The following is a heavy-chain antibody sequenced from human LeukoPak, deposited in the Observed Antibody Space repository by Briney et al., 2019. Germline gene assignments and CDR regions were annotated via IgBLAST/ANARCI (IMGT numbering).Heavy chain of an antibody. CDR3: ARSGVWLDYYFDY. CDR2: ISYDGSNK. D-gene: IGHD6-19*01. J-gene: IGHJ4*02. Sequence: PGRSLRLSCTVSGFTFNNYTMHWVRQAPGKGLEWVAVISYDGSNKYYADSVKGRFTISRDNSKKKLYLQMNSLRAEDTAVYYCARSGVWLDYYFDYWGQGTLVTVSS. CDR1: GFTFNNYT. V-gene: IGHV3-30*04.